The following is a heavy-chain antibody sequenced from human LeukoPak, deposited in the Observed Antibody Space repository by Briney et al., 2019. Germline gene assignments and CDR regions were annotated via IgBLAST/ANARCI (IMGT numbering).Heavy chain of an antibody. CDR2: ISYDGSTK. Sequence: GGSLRLSCAASGFTFSSYAIHWVRQAPGKGLEWVALISYDGSTKYSTDSVKGRFTISRDNSKNTLYLHMNSLRADDTAVYYCARGGSCSGGNCKYTRKEIGYWGQGTLVTVSS. V-gene: IGHV3-30*04. D-gene: IGHD2-15*01. J-gene: IGHJ4*02. CDR1: GFTFSSYA. CDR3: ARGGSCSGGNCKYTRKEIGY.